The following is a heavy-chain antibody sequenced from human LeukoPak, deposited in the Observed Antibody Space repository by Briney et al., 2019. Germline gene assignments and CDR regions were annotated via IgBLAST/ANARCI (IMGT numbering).Heavy chain of an antibody. CDR2: IISSGSST. Sequence: PGGSLRLSCAASGFTFSSYKMNWVRQAPGKGLEWVSYIISSGSSTYYADSVKGRFTISRDNAKNSLYLQMNSLRAEDTAVYYCARGLEYYTTFDYWGQGTLVTVSS. V-gene: IGHV3-48*03. D-gene: IGHD1-1*01. J-gene: IGHJ4*02. CDR3: ARGLEYYTTFDY. CDR1: GFTFSSYK.